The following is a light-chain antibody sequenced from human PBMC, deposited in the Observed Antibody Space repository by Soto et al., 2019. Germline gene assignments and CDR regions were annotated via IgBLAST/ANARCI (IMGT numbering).Light chain of an antibody. Sequence: PGERATLSCRASQSVSSYLAWYQQKPGQAPRLLIYDASNRATGIPARFSGSGSGTDFTLTINSLEPEDFAVYYCQQRNNWPSFGQGTRLEIK. J-gene: IGKJ5*01. CDR1: QSVSSY. V-gene: IGKV3-11*01. CDR3: QQRNNWPS. CDR2: DAS.